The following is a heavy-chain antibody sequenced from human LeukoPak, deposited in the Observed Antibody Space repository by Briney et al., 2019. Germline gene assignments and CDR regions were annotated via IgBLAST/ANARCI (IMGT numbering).Heavy chain of an antibody. J-gene: IGHJ4*02. Sequence: GGSLRLSCAASGFTFSRHWMTWVRQAPGKGLEWVAVIWYDGSNKYYADSVKGRFTISRDNSKNTLYLQMNSLRAEDTAVYYCARDFRDGYTSYFDYWGQGTLVTVSS. CDR3: ARDFRDGYTSYFDY. CDR1: GFTFSRHW. V-gene: IGHV3-33*07. D-gene: IGHD5-24*01. CDR2: IWYDGSNK.